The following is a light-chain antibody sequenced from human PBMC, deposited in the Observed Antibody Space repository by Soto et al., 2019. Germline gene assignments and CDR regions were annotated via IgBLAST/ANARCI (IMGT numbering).Light chain of an antibody. V-gene: IGKV3-15*01. Sequence: EIVMTQSPATLSVSPGERATLSCRASQSVSSNLAWYQQKPGQAPWLLIYGASTRATGIPARFSGSGSGTEFTLTISSLQSEDFAVYFCQQYNSWPGTFGQGTKVDIK. CDR2: GAS. J-gene: IGKJ1*01. CDR3: QQYNSWPGT. CDR1: QSVSSN.